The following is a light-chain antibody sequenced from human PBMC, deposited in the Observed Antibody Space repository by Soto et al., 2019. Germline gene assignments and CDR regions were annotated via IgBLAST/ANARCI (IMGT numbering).Light chain of an antibody. CDR1: SSDVGGYNY. CDR2: EVS. V-gene: IGLV2-14*01. Sequence: QSALTQPASVSGSPGQSITISCTGTSSDVGGYNYVSWYQQCPGKAPKLLIYEVSDRPSGVSDRFSGSKSGDTASLTISGLQVEDEAYYYCSSYTTGSTMMFGGGTKVTVL. CDR3: SSYTTGSTMM. J-gene: IGLJ3*02.